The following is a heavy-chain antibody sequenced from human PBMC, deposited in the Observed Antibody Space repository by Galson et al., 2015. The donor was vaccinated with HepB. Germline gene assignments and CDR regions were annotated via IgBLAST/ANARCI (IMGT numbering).Heavy chain of an antibody. D-gene: IGHD3-3*01. CDR3: ARGPDYDFWSGYFPPRDPYFDY. Sequence: SLRLSCAASGLTFDKAWMSWVRQAPGKGLEWVAVISYDGSNKYYADSVKGRFTISRDNSKNTLYLQMYSLRAEDTAVYYCARGPDYDFWSGYFPPRDPYFDYWGQGTLVTVSS. CDR2: ISYDGSNK. CDR1: GLTFDKAW. V-gene: IGHV3-30-3*01. J-gene: IGHJ4*02.